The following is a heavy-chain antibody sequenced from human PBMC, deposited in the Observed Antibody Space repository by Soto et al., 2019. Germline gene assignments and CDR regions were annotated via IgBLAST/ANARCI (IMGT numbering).Heavy chain of an antibody. Sequence: SGPTLVNPTQTLTLTCTFSGFSLSTSGVGVGWIRQPPGKALEWLALIYWDDDKRYSPSLKSRLTITKDTSKNQVVLTMTNMDPVDTATYYCAHSERYLSPATNYHYGMDVWGQGTSVPVSS. V-gene: IGHV2-5*02. J-gene: IGHJ6*02. D-gene: IGHD1-20*01. CDR1: GFSLSTSGVG. CDR2: IYWDDDK. CDR3: AHSERYLSPATNYHYGMDV.